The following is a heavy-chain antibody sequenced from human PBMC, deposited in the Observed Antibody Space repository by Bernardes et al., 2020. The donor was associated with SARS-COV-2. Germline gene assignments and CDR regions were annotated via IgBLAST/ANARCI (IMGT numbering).Heavy chain of an antibody. Sequence: GSLRLSCAASGFTFSSYAMHWVRQAPGKGLEWVAVISYDGSNKYYADSVKGRFTISRDNSKNTLYLQMNSLRAEDTAVYYCARDLGVGAYNWFDPWGQGTLVTVSS. CDR1: GFTFSSYA. J-gene: IGHJ5*02. CDR3: ARDLGVGAYNWFDP. D-gene: IGHD1-26*01. CDR2: ISYDGSNK. V-gene: IGHV3-30-3*01.